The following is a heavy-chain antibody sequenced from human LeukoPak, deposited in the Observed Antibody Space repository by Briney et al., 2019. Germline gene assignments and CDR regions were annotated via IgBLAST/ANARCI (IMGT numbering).Heavy chain of an antibody. CDR3: SIGYSYGAWDYYYGMDV. J-gene: IGHJ6*02. V-gene: IGHV3-49*03. Sequence: GGSLRLSCTASGFTFGDYAMSWFRQAPGRGLEWVGFIRSKAYGGTTEYAASVKGRFTISRDDSKSIAYLQMNSLKTEDTAVYYCSIGYSYGAWDYYYGMDVWGQGTTVTVSS. CDR1: GFTFGDYA. D-gene: IGHD5-18*01. CDR2: IRSKAYGGTT.